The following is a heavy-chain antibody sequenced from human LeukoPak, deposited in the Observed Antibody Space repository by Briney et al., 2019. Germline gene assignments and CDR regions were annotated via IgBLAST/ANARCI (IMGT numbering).Heavy chain of an antibody. V-gene: IGHV1-69*01. CDR2: IIPIFDTT. D-gene: IGHD1-26*01. CDR3: AREGATKFDP. CDR1: GGTFSRYA. Sequence: GASVKVSCKASGGTFSRYAISWVRQAPGQGLEWLGGIIPIFDTTNYAQKFQGRVTITADESTSTAYMELSSLRSEDTAVYYCAREGATKFDPWGQGTLVTVSS. J-gene: IGHJ5*02.